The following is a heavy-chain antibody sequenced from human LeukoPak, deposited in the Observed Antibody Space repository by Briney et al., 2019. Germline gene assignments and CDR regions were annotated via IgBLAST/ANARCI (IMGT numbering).Heavy chain of an antibody. CDR3: AKGNGYSYGLYYFDY. D-gene: IGHD5-18*01. Sequence: PGGSLRLSCAASGFTFSSYAMGWVRQAPGKGLEWVSAINPSGGNTSSAVSGKGRFTTSRDNAKNTLYQQVNSLRAEDTAVYYCAKGNGYSYGLYYFDYWGQGTLVTVSS. J-gene: IGHJ4*02. CDR1: GFTFSSYA. CDR2: INPSGGNT. V-gene: IGHV3-23*01.